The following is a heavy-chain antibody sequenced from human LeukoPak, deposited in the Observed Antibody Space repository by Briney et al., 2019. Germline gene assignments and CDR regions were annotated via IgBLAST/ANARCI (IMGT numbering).Heavy chain of an antibody. Sequence: ASVMVSCKASGYTFTGYYMHWVRQAPGHGLEWMGWINPDSGGTNYGKNFQGRVTMTRDTSISIVYMEVNRLRSDDTAVYYCARVKERTKATIPDYFQHWGQGTLVTVSS. CDR1: GYTFTGYY. CDR2: INPDSGGT. J-gene: IGHJ1*01. D-gene: IGHD4-17*01. V-gene: IGHV1-2*02. CDR3: ARVKERTKATIPDYFQH.